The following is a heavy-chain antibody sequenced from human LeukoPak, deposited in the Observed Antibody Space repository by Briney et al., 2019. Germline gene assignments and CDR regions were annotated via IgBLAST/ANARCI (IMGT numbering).Heavy chain of an antibody. CDR1: GGSFSDYF. CDR3: ARDVVVVPAAIHYGMDV. V-gene: IGHV4-34*01. Sequence: SETLSLTCAVYGGSFSDYFWGWIRQPPGKGLEWIGEINHSGRTYYNPSLKSRVTISVDTSKNQFSLDLSSVTAADTAVYYCARDVVVVPAAIHYGMDVWGQGTTVAVSS. J-gene: IGHJ6*02. CDR2: INHSGRT. D-gene: IGHD2-2*01.